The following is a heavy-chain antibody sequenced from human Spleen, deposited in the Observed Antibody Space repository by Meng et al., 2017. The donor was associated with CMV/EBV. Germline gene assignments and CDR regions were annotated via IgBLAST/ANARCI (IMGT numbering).Heavy chain of an antibody. CDR1: GYTFTNDY. D-gene: IGHD4-23*01. CDR3: TREGLESGNSAVSDY. V-gene: IGHV1-46*01. J-gene: IGHJ4*02. CDR2: INPSGSST. Sequence: SGYTFTNDYMQWVRQAPGRGREWMGMINPSGSSTRYAQRFQGRVTMTRDTSTTTVYMELSSLRSEDTAVYYCTREGLESGNSAVSDYWGQGTLVTVSS.